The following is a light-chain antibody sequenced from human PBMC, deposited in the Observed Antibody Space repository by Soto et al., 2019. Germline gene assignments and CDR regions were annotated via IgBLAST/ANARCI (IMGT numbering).Light chain of an antibody. CDR1: SSNIGNNY. CDR2: DNN. Sequence: QSVLTQPPSVSAAPGQKVTISCSGSSSNIGNNYVSWYQHLPGTAPKLLIYDNNKRPSGIPDRFSGSKSGTSATLGITGLQTGDGADYYCGTWDSSLSVVVFGGGTQLTVL. CDR3: GTWDSSLSVVV. J-gene: IGLJ2*01. V-gene: IGLV1-51*01.